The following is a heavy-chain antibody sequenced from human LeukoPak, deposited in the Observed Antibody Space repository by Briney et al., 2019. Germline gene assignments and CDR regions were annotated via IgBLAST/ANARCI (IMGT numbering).Heavy chain of an antibody. CDR1: GGSFSGYY. J-gene: IGHJ6*03. CDR2: INHSGST. Sequence: PSETLSLTCAVYGGSFSGYYWSWIRQPPGKGLEWIGEINHSGSTNYNPSLKSRVTISVDTSKNQFSLKLSSVTAADTAVYYCAKIVGAREDYYYYMDVWGKGTTVTVSS. V-gene: IGHV4-34*01. CDR3: AKIVGAREDYYYYMDV. D-gene: IGHD1-26*01.